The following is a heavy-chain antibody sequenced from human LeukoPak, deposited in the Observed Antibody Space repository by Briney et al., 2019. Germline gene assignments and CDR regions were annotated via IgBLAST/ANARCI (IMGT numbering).Heavy chain of an antibody. CDR3: ARGPKYYYDSSGYWNFDY. D-gene: IGHD3-22*01. V-gene: IGHV4-34*01. CDR1: GGSFSGYY. Sequence: PSETLSLTCAVYGGSFSGYYWSWIRQPPGKGLEWIGEINHSGSTNYNPSLKSRVTISVDTSKNQFSLKLSSVTAADTAVYYCARGPKYYYDSSGYWNFDYWGQGTLVTVSS. J-gene: IGHJ4*02. CDR2: INHSGST.